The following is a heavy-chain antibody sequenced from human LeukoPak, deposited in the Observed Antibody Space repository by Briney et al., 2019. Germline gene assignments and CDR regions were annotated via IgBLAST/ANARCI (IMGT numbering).Heavy chain of an antibody. CDR1: EGTFSSYA. CDR3: ARFIVGANRDY. J-gene: IGHJ4*02. V-gene: IGHV1-69*13. CDR2: IIPIFGTA. D-gene: IGHD1-26*01. Sequence: GASVKVSCKASEGTFSSYAISWVRQAPGQGLEWMGGIIPIFGTANYAQKFQGRVTITADESTSTAYMELSSLRSEDTAVYYCARFIVGANRDYWGQGTLVTVSS.